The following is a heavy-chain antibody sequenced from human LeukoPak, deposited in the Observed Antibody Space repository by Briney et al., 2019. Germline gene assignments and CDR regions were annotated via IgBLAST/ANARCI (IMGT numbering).Heavy chain of an antibody. J-gene: IGHJ6*03. CDR1: GGSFSGYY. CDR2: INHSGST. Sequence: SETLSLTCAGYGGSFSGYYWGWIRQPPGKGLEWIGEINHSGSTNYNPSLKSRVTISVDTSKNQFSLKLSSVTAADTAVYYCAREARAYSLSGAYYYYYMDVWGKGTTVTVSS. CDR3: AREARAYSLSGAYYYYYMDV. D-gene: IGHD2-8*02. V-gene: IGHV4-34*01.